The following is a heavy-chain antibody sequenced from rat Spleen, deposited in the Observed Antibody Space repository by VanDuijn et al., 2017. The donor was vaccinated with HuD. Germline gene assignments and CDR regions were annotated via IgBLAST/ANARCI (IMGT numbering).Heavy chain of an antibody. D-gene: IGHD1-6*01. J-gene: IGHJ2*01. Sequence: EVQLVESGGGLVQPGRSMKLSCAASGFIFSSFPMAWVRQAPTKGLEWVATISSSGDNTDCRDSVKGRFTLARDNARRTLHLQMNSLRSEDTATYYCTRASYSGAVMYTTDYWGQGFMVTVSS. CDR1: GFIFSSFP. CDR3: TRASYSGAVMYTTDY. CDR2: ISSSGDNT. V-gene: IGHV5-46*01.